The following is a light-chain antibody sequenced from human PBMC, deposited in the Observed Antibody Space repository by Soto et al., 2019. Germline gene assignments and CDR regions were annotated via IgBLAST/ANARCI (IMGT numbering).Light chain of an antibody. Sequence: DIVMTQSPALLSVSPGERAPLSRRVSQSVETFLAWFQHKAGQAPRLLIFGASTRAAGVPARFSGGGSGTEFTLTIDSLRSEDFAVYFCQQYHAWPPGTFGGGTKVDIK. J-gene: IGKJ4*01. CDR2: GAS. CDR1: QSVETF. CDR3: QQYHAWPPGT. V-gene: IGKV3-15*01.